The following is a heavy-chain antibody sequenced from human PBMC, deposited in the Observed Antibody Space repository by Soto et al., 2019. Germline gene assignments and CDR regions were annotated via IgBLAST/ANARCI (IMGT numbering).Heavy chain of an antibody. Sequence: QVQLVQSGAEVKKPGSSVKVSCKASGGTFSSYAISWVRQAPGQGLEWMGGIIPIFGPANYAEKFQGRVTITADESTSTAYMDLSSLRSEDTAVYYCARSGGYCISTSCRYYYYGMDVWGQGTTVTVSS. D-gene: IGHD2-2*01. CDR1: GGTFSSYA. J-gene: IGHJ6*02. V-gene: IGHV1-69*12. CDR2: IIPIFGPA. CDR3: ARSGGYCISTSCRYYYYGMDV.